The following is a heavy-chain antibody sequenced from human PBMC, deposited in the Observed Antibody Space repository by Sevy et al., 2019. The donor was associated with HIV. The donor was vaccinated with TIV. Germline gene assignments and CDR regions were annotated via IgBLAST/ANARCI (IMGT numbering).Heavy chain of an antibody. V-gene: IGHV2-5*01. J-gene: IGHJ5*02. CDR3: AHRPFEYSSSENPNDWFDP. Sequence: SGPTLVKPTQTLTLTCTFSGFSLSTSGVGVGWIRQPPGKALEWLALIYWNDDKRYSPSLKSRLTITKDTCKNQVVLTMTNMDPVDTATYYCAHRPFEYSSSENPNDWFDPWGQGTLVTVSS. CDR1: GFSLSTSGVG. D-gene: IGHD6-6*01. CDR2: IYWNDDK.